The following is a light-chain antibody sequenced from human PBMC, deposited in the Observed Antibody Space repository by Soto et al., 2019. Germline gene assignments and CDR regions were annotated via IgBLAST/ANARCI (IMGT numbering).Light chain of an antibody. CDR1: SSDVGAYNY. CDR2: EVS. Sequence: QSVLTQPASVSGSPGQSITISCTGTSSDVGAYNYVSWFQQHPDKAPKLMIYEVSNRPSGVSNRFSGSKSGNAASLTISGLQAEDEAYYFCFSFTISNTHVFGTGTKLTVL. V-gene: IGLV2-14*01. J-gene: IGLJ1*01. CDR3: FSFTISNTHV.